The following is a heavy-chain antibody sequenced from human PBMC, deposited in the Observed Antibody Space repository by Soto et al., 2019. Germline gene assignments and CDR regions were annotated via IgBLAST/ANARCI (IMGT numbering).Heavy chain of an antibody. CDR2: IWYDGSNK. CDR3: ARALAVAGTRPGNWFDP. D-gene: IGHD6-19*01. V-gene: IGHV3-33*01. J-gene: IGHJ5*02. CDR1: GFTLSSYG. Sequence: PGGSLRLSCAASGFTLSSYGMHWVRQAPGKGLEWVAVIWYDGSNKYYADSVKGRFTISRDNSKNTLYLQMNSLRAEDTAVYYCARALAVAGTRPGNWFDPWGQGTLVTVSS.